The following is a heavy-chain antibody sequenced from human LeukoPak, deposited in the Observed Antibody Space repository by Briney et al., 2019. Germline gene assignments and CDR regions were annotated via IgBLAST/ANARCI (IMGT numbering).Heavy chain of an antibody. CDR2: IIPIFGTA. CDR3: AKSLRDSSGYWDPTYYYYYYMDV. V-gene: IGHV1-69*05. Sequence: SVKVSCKASGGTFSSYAISWVRQAPGQGLEWMGGIIPIFGTANYAQKFQGRVTITTDESTSTAYMELSSLRSEDTAVYYCAKSLRDSSGYWDPTYYYYYYMDVCGKGTTVTVSS. J-gene: IGHJ6*03. D-gene: IGHD3-22*01. CDR1: GGTFSSYA.